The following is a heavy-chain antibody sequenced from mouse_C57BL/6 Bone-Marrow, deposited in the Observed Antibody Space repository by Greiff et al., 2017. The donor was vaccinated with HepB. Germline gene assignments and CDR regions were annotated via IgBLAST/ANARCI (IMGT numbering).Heavy chain of an antibody. D-gene: IGHD1-1*01. CDR3: ARGGYGSTFAY. J-gene: IGHJ3*01. CDR1: GYTFTSYW. V-gene: IGHV1-64*01. CDR2: IHPNSGST. Sequence: QVQLQQPGAELVKPGASVKLSCKASGYTFTSYWMHWVKQRPGQGLEWIGMIHPNSGSTNYNEKFKSKATLTEDKSSSTAYMQLSSLTSEDSAVYYCARGGYGSTFAYWGQGTLVTVSA.